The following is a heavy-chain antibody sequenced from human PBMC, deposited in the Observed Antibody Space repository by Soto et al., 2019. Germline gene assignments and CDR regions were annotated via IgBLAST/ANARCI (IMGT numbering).Heavy chain of an antibody. Sequence: SETLSLTCTVSGGSISSYYWSWIRQPPGKGLEWIGYIYYSGSTNYNPSLKSRVTISVDTSKNQFSLKLSSVTAADTAVYYCVGSEYSGYEYDYWGQGTLVTVSS. CDR1: GGSISSYY. J-gene: IGHJ4*02. CDR3: VGSEYSGYEYDY. CDR2: IYYSGST. V-gene: IGHV4-59*01. D-gene: IGHD5-12*01.